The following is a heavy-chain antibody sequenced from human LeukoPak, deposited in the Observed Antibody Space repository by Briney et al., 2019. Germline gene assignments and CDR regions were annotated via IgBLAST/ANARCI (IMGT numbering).Heavy chain of an antibody. Sequence: GGSLRLSCAASGFTFRSYSMNWVRQAPGKGLEWVSSISSGSSYIYYADSVKGRFPISRDNAKNSLYLQMNSLRAEDTAVYYCARAEAMDPWGQGTLVTVSS. CDR3: ARAEAMDP. J-gene: IGHJ5*02. V-gene: IGHV3-21*01. CDR2: ISSGSSYI. D-gene: IGHD5-18*01. CDR1: GFTFRSYS.